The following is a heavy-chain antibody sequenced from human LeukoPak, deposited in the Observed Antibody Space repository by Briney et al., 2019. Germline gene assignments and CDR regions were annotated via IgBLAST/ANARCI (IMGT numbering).Heavy chain of an antibody. J-gene: IGHJ4*02. CDR2: FDPEDGEA. D-gene: IGHD3-16*01. CDR1: GYTFTSYY. CDR3: ARVVSGQQLGY. V-gene: IGHV1-46*01. Sequence: GASVKVSCKASGYTFTSYYMHWVRQAPGKGLEWMGGFDPEDGEAIYAQKFQGRVTMTSDTSTSTVYMELSSLRSEDTAVYYCARVVSGQQLGYWGQGTLVTVSS.